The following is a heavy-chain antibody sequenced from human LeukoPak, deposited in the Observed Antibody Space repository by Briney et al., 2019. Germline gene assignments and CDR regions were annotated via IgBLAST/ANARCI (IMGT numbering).Heavy chain of an antibody. CDR2: IYSGGST. Sequence: GGSLRLSCAASGFTVSSNYMSWVRQAPGKGLEWVSVIYSGGSTYYADSVKGRFTISRDNSKNTLYLQMNSLRAEDTAVYYCARALIRWGYYFDYWGQGTLVTVSS. CDR3: ARALIRWGYYFDY. J-gene: IGHJ4*02. CDR1: GFTVSSNY. V-gene: IGHV3-66*01. D-gene: IGHD4-23*01.